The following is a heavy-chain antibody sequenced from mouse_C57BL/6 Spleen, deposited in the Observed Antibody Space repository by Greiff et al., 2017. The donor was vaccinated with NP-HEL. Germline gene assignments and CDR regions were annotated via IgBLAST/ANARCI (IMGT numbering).Heavy chain of an antibody. CDR2: IDPSDSYT. CDR3: ARQRDGYPFAY. V-gene: IGHV1-69*01. Sequence: VQLQQPGAELVMPGASVKLSCKASGYTFTSYWMHWVKQRPGQGLEWIGEIDPSDSYTNYNQKFKGKSTLTVDKSSSTAYMQLSSLTSEDSAVYYCARQRDGYPFAYWGQGTLVTVSA. CDR1: GYTFTSYW. J-gene: IGHJ3*01. D-gene: IGHD2-3*01.